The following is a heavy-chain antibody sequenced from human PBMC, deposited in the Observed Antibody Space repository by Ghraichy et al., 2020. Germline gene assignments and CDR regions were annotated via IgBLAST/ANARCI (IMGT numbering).Heavy chain of an antibody. Sequence: SQTLSLTCTVSGGSISSYYWSWIRQPPGKGLEWIGYIYTSGSTNYNPSLKSRVTISVDTSKNQFSLKLSSVTAADTAVYYCARRGLAAAYFDYWGQGTLVTVSS. CDR2: IYTSGST. CDR3: ARRGLAAAYFDY. D-gene: IGHD6-13*01. V-gene: IGHV4-4*09. CDR1: GGSISSYY. J-gene: IGHJ4*02.